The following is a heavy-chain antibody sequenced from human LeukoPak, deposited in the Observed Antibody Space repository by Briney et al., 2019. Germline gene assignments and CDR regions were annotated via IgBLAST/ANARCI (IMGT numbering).Heavy chain of an antibody. CDR1: GHSFTTYW. Sequence: GESLKISCRGSGHSFTTYWIAWVRQMPGKGLEWMGIIYPGDSDTRHSPSFQGQVTISVAKSISTVYLQWSSLKASDTAMYYCARVATASFDQWGQGTLVTASS. J-gene: IGHJ4*02. D-gene: IGHD2-15*01. CDR2: IYPGDSDT. V-gene: IGHV5-51*01. CDR3: ARVATASFDQ.